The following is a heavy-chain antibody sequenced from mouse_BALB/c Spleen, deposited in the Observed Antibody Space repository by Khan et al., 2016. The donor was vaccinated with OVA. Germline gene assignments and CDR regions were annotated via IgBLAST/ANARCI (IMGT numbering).Heavy chain of an antibody. J-gene: IGHJ3*01. CDR2: ISPGSGNT. V-gene: IGHV1-77*01. CDR3: AREWGSGFPY. Sequence: QVQLKQSGTELARPGASVKLSCKASGYIFIDYNINWVKQRTGQGLEWIGEISPGSGNTYYNEKFKGKATLTADKSSSTAYMQLSSLTSEDSAVEFCAREWGSGFPYWGQGTLITVSA. D-gene: IGHD1-3*01. CDR1: GYIFIDYN.